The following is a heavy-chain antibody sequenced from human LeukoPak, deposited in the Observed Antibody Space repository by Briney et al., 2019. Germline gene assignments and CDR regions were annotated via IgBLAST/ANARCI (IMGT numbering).Heavy chain of an antibody. CDR1: GFIVSSNY. D-gene: IGHD6-19*01. J-gene: IGHJ4*02. CDR2: IYSGGST. Sequence: GGSLRLSCVASGFIVSSNYMSWVRQAPGKGLEWVSVIYSGGSTYYADSVKGRFTISRDNSKNTLYLQMNSLRAEDTAVYYCARDLLVAGSDWGQGTLVTVSS. CDR3: ARDLLVAGSD. V-gene: IGHV3-66*01.